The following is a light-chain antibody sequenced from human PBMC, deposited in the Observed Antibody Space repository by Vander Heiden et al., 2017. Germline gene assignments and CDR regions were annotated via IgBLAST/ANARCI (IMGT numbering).Light chain of an antibody. Sequence: QMAQSPSAMSASVGDKATFTFRASQDITSFLTWFQQKPGKVPKRLIYAASSLQSGVPSRFSGSGSGTEFTLTISRLQPEDFATYYCLQHKNSPLTFGQGTKLEVK. CDR1: QDITSF. J-gene: IGKJ2*01. CDR3: LQHKNSPLT. V-gene: IGKV1-17*03. CDR2: AAS.